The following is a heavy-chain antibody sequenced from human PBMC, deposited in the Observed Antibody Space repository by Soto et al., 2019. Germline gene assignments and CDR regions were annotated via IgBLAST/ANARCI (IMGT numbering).Heavy chain of an antibody. V-gene: IGHV4-61*01. J-gene: IGHJ5*02. CDR3: AREGGRKQWRYNWFDP. CDR2: IYYSGST. CDR1: GGSVSSGSYY. D-gene: IGHD6-19*01. Sequence: QVQLQESGPGLVKPSETLSLTGTVSGGSVSSGSYYWSWIRQPPGKGLEWIGYIYYSGSTNYNPSLTSRVTISVDTSNNQFSLKLSSVTAADTAVYYCAREGGRKQWRYNWFDPWGQGTLVTVSS.